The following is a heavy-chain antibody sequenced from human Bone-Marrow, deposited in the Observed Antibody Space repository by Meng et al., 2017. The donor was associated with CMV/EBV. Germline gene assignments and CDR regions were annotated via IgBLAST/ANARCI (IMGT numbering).Heavy chain of an antibody. CDR1: GFTPSSNW. J-gene: IGHJ6*02. Sequence: GSLRLSCAACGFTPSSNWMCCVRQAPGNGLEWVANIKQEGSEKYYVDSVKGRFTISRDNAKNSLYLQMNSLRAEDTAVYYCAREGAGYCSSTSCYVTYYYYGMDVWGQGTTVTVSS. V-gene: IGHV3-7*01. CDR2: IKQEGSEK. CDR3: AREGAGYCSSTSCYVTYYYYGMDV. D-gene: IGHD2-2*01.